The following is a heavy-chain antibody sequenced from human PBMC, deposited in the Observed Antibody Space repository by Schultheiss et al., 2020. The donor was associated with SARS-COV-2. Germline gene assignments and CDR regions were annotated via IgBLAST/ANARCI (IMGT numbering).Heavy chain of an antibody. D-gene: IGHD2-2*01. CDR2: ISAYNGNT. CDR1: GYTFTSYG. J-gene: IGHJ6*02. CDR3: ARVGAGEDIVVVPAATTYYYYGMDV. Sequence: ASVKVSCKASGYTFTSYGISWVRQAPGQGLEWMGWISAYNGNTNYAQKLQGRVTMTTDTSTSTAYMELRSLRSDDTAVYYCARVGAGEDIVVVPAATTYYYYGMDVWGQGTTVTVSS. V-gene: IGHV1-18*01.